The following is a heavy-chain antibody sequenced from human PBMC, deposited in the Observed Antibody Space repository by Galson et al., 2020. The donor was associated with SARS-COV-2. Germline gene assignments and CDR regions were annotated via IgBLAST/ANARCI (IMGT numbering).Heavy chain of an antibody. J-gene: IGHJ3*02. CDR3: AKDPPGSYDAHAFDI. CDR2: IWYDGSNK. Sequence: LGESPTISCAASGFTFSSYGMHWVRQAPGKGLEWVAVIWYDGSNKYYAEYVKGRFTISRDNSKNTLYLQMNSLRAEDTAVYYCAKDPPGSYDAHAFDIWGQGTMVTFSS. CDR1: GFTFSSYG. V-gene: IGHV3-33*06. D-gene: IGHD3-22*01.